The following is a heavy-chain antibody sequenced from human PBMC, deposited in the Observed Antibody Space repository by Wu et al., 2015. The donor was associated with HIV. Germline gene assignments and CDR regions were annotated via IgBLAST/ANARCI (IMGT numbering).Heavy chain of an antibody. Sequence: QVQLVQSGAEVKKPGSSMKVPCKASGGTFNSYVISWVRQAPGQGLEWMGGIIPIFGTANFAQKFQGRLTIAADESTSTVYMELSSLRSEDTAVYYCALRGGXGVVVPGATYYYYYMDVWGKGTTVTVSS. D-gene: IGHD2-2*01. V-gene: IGHV1-69*12. CDR1: GGTFNSYV. CDR2: IIPIFGTA. CDR3: ALRGGXGVVVPGATYYYYYMDV. J-gene: IGHJ6*03.